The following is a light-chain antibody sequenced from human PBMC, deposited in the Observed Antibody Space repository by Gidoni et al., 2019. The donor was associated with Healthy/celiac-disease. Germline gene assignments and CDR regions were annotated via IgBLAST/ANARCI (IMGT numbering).Light chain of an antibody. CDR1: QDISNY. Sequence: DIKRPHPPSSLSASVGDRVTITCRASQDISNYLNWYQQKPGKAPKLLIYDASNLETGVPSRFSGSGSGTDFTFTISSLQPEDIATYYCQQYDNLPLTFGGGTKVEIK. CDR2: DAS. CDR3: QQYDNLPLT. V-gene: IGKV1-33*01. J-gene: IGKJ4*01.